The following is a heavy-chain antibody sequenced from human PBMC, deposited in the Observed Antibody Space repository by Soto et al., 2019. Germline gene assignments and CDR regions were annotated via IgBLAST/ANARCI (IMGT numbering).Heavy chain of an antibody. V-gene: IGHV3-43*01. CDR3: AKDYRNAFPGLMDV. Sequence: GGSLRLSGAASGFTFDDYTMHWVRQAPGKGLEWVSIISWDGGSTYYADSVKGRFTISRDNSKNSLYLQMNSLRTEDTALYYCAKDYRNAFPGLMDVWGQGTTVTVSS. CDR1: GFTFDDYT. J-gene: IGHJ6*02. CDR2: ISWDGGST.